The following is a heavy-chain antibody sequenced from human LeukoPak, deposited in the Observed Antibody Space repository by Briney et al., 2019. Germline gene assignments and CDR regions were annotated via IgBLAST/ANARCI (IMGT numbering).Heavy chain of an antibody. D-gene: IGHD3-16*02. CDR2: ISGSGGST. CDR3: AKALREGVIARGGFYFDY. Sequence: PGGSLRLSCAASGFTFSSYAMSWVRQAPGKGLEWVSAISGSGGSTYYADSVKGRFTIPRDNSKNTLYLQMNSLRAEDTAVYYCAKALREGVIARGGFYFDYWGQGTLVTVSS. J-gene: IGHJ4*02. CDR1: GFTFSSYA. V-gene: IGHV3-23*01.